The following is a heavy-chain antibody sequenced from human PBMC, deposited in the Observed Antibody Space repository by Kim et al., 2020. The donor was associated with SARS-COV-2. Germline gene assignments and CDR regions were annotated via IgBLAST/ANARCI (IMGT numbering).Heavy chain of an antibody. J-gene: IGHJ4*02. CDR2: ISAYNGNT. D-gene: IGHD3-16*02. Sequence: ASVKVSCKASGYTFTSYGISCVRQAPGQGLEWMGWISAYNGNTNYAQKLQGRVTMTTDTYTSTAYMELRSLRSDDTAVYYCAGALVADYVWGSYRRYEPYFDYWGQGTLVTVSS. V-gene: IGHV1-18*01. CDR1: GYTFTSYG. CDR3: AGALVADYVWGSYRRYEPYFDY.